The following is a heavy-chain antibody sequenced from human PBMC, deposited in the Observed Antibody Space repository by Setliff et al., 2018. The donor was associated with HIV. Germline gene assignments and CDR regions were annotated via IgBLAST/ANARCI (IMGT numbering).Heavy chain of an antibody. J-gene: IGHJ1*01. CDR3: ARNYDSSEPQYFQH. Sequence: PSETLSLTCTVSGGSISSGGYYWSWTRQHPGKALEWIGYIYYSGSTYYNPSLKSRVTISVDTSKNQFSLKLRSVTAADTAMYYCARNYDSSEPQYFQHWGQGTLVTVSS. D-gene: IGHD3-22*01. CDR1: GGSISSGGYY. CDR2: IYYSGST. V-gene: IGHV4-31*03.